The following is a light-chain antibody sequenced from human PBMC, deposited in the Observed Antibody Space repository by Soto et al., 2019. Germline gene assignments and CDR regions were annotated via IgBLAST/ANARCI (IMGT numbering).Light chain of an antibody. CDR2: AAS. CDR3: LQHNNYPRV. V-gene: IGKV1-17*01. J-gene: IGKJ1*01. Sequence: DIHMTQSPSSLSASIGDRVTITCRASQGIGKDLGWYQQKPGEAPRRLIYAASSLQSGVPSRFSGSGSGTEFTLTINSLQPDDFATYYCLQHNNYPRVFGQGTKVDIK. CDR1: QGIGKD.